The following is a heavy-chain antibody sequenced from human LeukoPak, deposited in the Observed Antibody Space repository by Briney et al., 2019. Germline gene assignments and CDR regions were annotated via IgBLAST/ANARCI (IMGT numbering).Heavy chain of an antibody. CDR2: ISYDGRNQ. Sequence: GGSLRLSCAASGFTFSNFGMQWVRQAPGKGLEWVAVISYDGRNQYYADSVRGRFTISRDNSKSTLFLQMNSLRAEDTAVYYCARGRGNGHYYDWGQGTLVTVSS. V-gene: IGHV3-30*03. J-gene: IGHJ4*02. CDR3: ARGRGNGHYYD. CDR1: GFTFSNFG. D-gene: IGHD1-26*01.